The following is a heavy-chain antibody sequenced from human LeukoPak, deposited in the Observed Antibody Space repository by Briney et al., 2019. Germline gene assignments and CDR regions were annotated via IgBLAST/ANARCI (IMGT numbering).Heavy chain of an antibody. V-gene: IGHV3-11*04. D-gene: IGHD6-6*01. Sequence: GSLRLSCAGSGFTFRDFYMTWIRQAPGKGLEWISYLSGTGNNIYYADSVKGRFSVSRDNAKNTLYLQVNNLRAEDTAVYYCARGPNSNWSGLDFWGQGTLLTVSS. J-gene: IGHJ4*02. CDR3: ARGPNSNWSGLDF. CDR2: LSGTGNNI. CDR1: GFTFRDFY.